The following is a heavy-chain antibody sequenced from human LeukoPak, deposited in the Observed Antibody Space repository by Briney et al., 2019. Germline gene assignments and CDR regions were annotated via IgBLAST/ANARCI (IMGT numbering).Heavy chain of an antibody. Sequence: ASVKVSCKASGYTFTSYYMHWVRQAPGQGLEWMGIINPSGGSTSYAQKFQGRVTMTRDTSTSTVYMELSSLRSEDTAVYYCARDLGCSGGSCYGWIDPWGQGTLVTVSS. CDR1: GYTFTSYY. D-gene: IGHD2-15*01. CDR3: ARDLGCSGGSCYGWIDP. V-gene: IGHV1-46*01. CDR2: INPSGGST. J-gene: IGHJ5*02.